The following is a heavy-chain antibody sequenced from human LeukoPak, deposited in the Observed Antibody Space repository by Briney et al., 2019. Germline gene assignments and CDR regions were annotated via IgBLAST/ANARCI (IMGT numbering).Heavy chain of an antibody. Sequence: PSETLSLTCTVSGGSISSSSYYWGWIRQPPGKGLEWIGSIYYSGSTYYNPSLKSRVTISVDKSKNQFPLKLSSVTAADTAVYYCARVQPEGTGDWWFGENYYYMDVWGKGTTVTVSS. D-gene: IGHD3-10*01. CDR1: GGSISSSSYY. CDR3: ARVQPEGTGDWWFGENYYYMDV. J-gene: IGHJ6*03. V-gene: IGHV4-39*06. CDR2: IYYSGST.